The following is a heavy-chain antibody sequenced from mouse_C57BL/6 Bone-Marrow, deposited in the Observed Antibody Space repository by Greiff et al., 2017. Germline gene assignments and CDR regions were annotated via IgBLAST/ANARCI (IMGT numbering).Heavy chain of an antibody. CDR1: GFSLTSYG. J-gene: IGHJ4*01. V-gene: IGHV2-6-1*01. Sequence: VKLVESGPGLVAPSQSLSITCTVSGFSLTSYGVHWVRQPQGQGLEWLVVIWSDGSTTYNSALKSRLSISKDNSKSQGFLKMNSLQTDDTAMYYCARQYDYDEDAMDYWGQGTSVTVSS. D-gene: IGHD2-4*01. CDR3: ARQYDYDEDAMDY. CDR2: IWSDGST.